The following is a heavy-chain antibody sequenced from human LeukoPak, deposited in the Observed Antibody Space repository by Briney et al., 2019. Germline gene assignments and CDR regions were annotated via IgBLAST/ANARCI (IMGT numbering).Heavy chain of an antibody. Sequence: ASVKVSCKASGYTFTTYGISWVRQAPGQGLEWMGWISAYNGNTNYAQKLQGRVTMTTDTSTSTAYMELRSPRSDDTAVYYCARDPEIYYDSSGYYGVANNWFDPWGQGTLVTVSS. J-gene: IGHJ5*02. V-gene: IGHV1-18*01. CDR2: ISAYNGNT. D-gene: IGHD3-22*01. CDR3: ARDPEIYYDSSGYYGVANNWFDP. CDR1: GYTFTTYG.